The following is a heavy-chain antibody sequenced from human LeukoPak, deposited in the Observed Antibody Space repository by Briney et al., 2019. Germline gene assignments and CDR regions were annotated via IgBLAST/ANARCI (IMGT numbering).Heavy chain of an antibody. D-gene: IGHD1-26*01. CDR1: GFTFSSYA. CDR3: AREVGATDY. CDR2: ISGSGDST. Sequence: GGSLRLSCAASGFTFSSYAMSWVRQAPGKGLEWLSVISGSGDSTHYADSVTDRFTISRDISKNTLYLQMNSLRAEDTAVYYCAREVGATDYWGQGTQVTVSS. J-gene: IGHJ4*02. V-gene: IGHV3-23*01.